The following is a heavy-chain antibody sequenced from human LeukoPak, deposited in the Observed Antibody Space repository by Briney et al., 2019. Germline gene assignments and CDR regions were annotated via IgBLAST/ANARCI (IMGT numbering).Heavy chain of an antibody. CDR2: ISSSSSYI. D-gene: IGHD3-10*01. Sequence: GGSLRLSCAASGFTFSSYSRNWVRQAPGKGLEWVSSISSSSSYIYYADSVKGRFTISRDNAKNSLYLQMNSLRAEDTAVYYCARRLGGEFDYWGQGTLVTVSS. CDR3: ARRLGGEFDY. CDR1: GFTFSSYS. J-gene: IGHJ4*02. V-gene: IGHV3-21*01.